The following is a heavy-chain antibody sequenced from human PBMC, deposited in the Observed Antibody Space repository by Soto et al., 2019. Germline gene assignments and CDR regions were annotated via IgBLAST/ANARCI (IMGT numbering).Heavy chain of an antibody. CDR1: GFTFSSYG. Sequence: VRLSCAASGFTFSSYGMHWVRQAPGKGLEWVAVIWYDGSNKYYADSVKGRFTISRDNSKNTLYLQMNSLRAEDTAVYYCARDRAIFGVVPYDYWGQGTLVTVSS. J-gene: IGHJ4*02. V-gene: IGHV3-33*01. CDR2: IWYDGSNK. CDR3: ARDRAIFGVVPYDY. D-gene: IGHD3-3*01.